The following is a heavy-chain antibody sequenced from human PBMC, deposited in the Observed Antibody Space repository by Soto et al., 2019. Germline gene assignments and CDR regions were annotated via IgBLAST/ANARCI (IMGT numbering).Heavy chain of an antibody. CDR3: AKDRIRDYSNYGCDY. V-gene: IGHV3-23*01. J-gene: IGHJ4*02. D-gene: IGHD4-4*01. Sequence: EVQLLESGGGLVQPGGSLRLSCAASGFTFSSYAMSWVRQAPGKGLEWVSAISGSGGSTYYTDSVKGRFTISRDNSKNTLYLQMNSLRAEDTAVYYCAKDRIRDYSNYGCDYWGQGTLVTVSS. CDR1: GFTFSSYA. CDR2: ISGSGGST.